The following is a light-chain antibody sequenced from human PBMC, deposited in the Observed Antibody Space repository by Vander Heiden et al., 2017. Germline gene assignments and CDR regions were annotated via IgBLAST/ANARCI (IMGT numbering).Light chain of an antibody. Sequence: SYELTPPPSLSVSPGQAATITCSGDKLGERFAAWYQQRPGQSPVLLIYQNDRRPSGIPERFSGSNYGNTATLTISGTQTVDDADYYCQAWDSSTLVFGGGTKVTVL. J-gene: IGLJ2*01. CDR2: QND. CDR3: QAWDSSTLV. V-gene: IGLV3-1*01. CDR1: KLGERF.